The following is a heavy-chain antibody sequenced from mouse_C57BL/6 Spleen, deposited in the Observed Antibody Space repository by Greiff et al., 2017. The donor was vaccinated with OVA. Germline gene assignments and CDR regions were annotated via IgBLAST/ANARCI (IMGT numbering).Heavy chain of an antibody. CDR3: AKGGGSWYFDY. J-gene: IGHJ2*01. CDR2: ISSGSSTI. Sequence: EVKLVESGGGLVKPGGSLKLSCAASGFTFSDYGMHWVRQAPEKGLEWVAYISSGSSTIYYADTVKGRFTISRDNAKNTLFLQMTRLRSEDTAMYYCAKGGGSWYFDYWGQGTTLTVSS. V-gene: IGHV5-17*01. CDR1: GFTFSDYG.